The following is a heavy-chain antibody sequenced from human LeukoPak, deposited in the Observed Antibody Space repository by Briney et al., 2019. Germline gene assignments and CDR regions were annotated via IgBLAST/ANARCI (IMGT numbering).Heavy chain of an antibody. J-gene: IGHJ4*02. CDR3: AREAYSSSRDSDY. CDR1: RYTFTSYD. D-gene: IGHD6-13*01. CDR2: MNPNSGNT. Sequence: ASVKVSCKASRYTFTSYDINWVRQATGQGLEWMGWMNPNSGNTGYAQKFQGRVTITRNTSISTAYMELSSLRSEDTAVYYCAREAYSSSRDSDYWGQGTLVTVSS. V-gene: IGHV1-8*03.